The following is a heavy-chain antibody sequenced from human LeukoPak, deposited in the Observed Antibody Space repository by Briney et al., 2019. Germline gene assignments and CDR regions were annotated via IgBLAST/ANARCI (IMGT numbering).Heavy chain of an antibody. J-gene: IGHJ6*02. CDR1: GFTYRSYA. V-gene: IGHV3-64D*06. CDR3: VKGTGTTSEYGMDV. D-gene: IGHD1-1*01. Sequence: GGSLRLSCSASGFTYRSYAMHWVRQAPGRGLEYVSVISSNGGSTCYADSVKGRFTISRDNSKNTVYLEMSSLRAEDTAVYYCVKGTGTTSEYGMDVWGRGTTVTVSS. CDR2: ISSNGGST.